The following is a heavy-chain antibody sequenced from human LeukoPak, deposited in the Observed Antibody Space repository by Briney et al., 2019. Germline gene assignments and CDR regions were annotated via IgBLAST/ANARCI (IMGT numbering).Heavy chain of an antibody. CDR3: ARPGLGIGAADLGDDAFDV. Sequence: GGSLRLSCTGSGFRFSDYGIHWVRQVPGKGLEWVAVISFDGKIETYADSVKGRFTISRDNSRNTLFLELNSLRTDDTSMFFCARPGLGIGAADLGDDAFDVWGQGTMVTVSS. D-gene: IGHD6-13*01. CDR2: ISFDGKIE. CDR1: GFRFSDYG. V-gene: IGHV3-30*03. J-gene: IGHJ3*01.